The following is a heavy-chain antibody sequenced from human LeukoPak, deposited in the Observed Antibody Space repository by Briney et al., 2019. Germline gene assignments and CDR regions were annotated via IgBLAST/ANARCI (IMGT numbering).Heavy chain of an antibody. D-gene: IGHD3-22*01. J-gene: IGHJ4*02. CDR2: ISGSGGDT. Sequence: GGSLRLSCEASGFTFSNFPMTWVRQAPGKGLEAFSSISGSGGDTYYKDSVKGRFTISRDNSKNTLYLQMNSLRAEDTAVYYCAGLVGRYSSGLYYYYFDYWGQGTLVTVSS. CDR3: AGLVGRYSSGLYYYYFDY. V-gene: IGHV3-23*01. CDR1: GFTFSNFP.